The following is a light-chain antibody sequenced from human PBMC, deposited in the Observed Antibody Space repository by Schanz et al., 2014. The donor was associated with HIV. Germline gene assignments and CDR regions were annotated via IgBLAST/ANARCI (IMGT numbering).Light chain of an antibody. Sequence: EFVLTQSPATLSLSPGERATLSCRASQSVSSYLAWNQQKPGQAPRLLIYDTSNRATGIPARFSGSGSGTDFTLTISSLEPEDFAIYYCQQFGSSPFTFGQGARLEIK. CDR1: QSVSSY. V-gene: IGKV3-11*01. J-gene: IGKJ2*01. CDR3: QQFGSSPFT. CDR2: DTS.